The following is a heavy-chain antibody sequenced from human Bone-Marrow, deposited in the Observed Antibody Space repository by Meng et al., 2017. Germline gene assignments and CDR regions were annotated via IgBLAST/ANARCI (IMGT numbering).Heavy chain of an antibody. J-gene: IGHJ4*02. CDR2: INHSGST. Sequence: SETLSLTCAVYGGSFSGYYWSWIRQPPGKGLEWIGEINHSGSTNYNPSLKSRVTISVDTSKNQFSLKLSSVTAADTAVYYCARCLGSSRRGSGYYWGQGTLVTVSS. D-gene: IGHD2-15*01. V-gene: IGHV4-34*01. CDR1: GGSFSGYY. CDR3: ARCLGSSRRGSGYY.